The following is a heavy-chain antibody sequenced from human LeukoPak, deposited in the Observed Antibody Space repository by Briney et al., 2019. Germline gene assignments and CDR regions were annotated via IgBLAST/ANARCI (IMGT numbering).Heavy chain of an antibody. Sequence: GGSLRLSCAASGFTFSRHAMSWVRQAPGKGLEWVSSISDSGDRTCYAASVKGRLTVSRNNSKNTLYLQMNSLRAEDTAVYFCARDPLGIGPALVSWGPGTRVTVSS. CDR2: ISDSGDRT. J-gene: IGHJ3*01. CDR3: ARDPLGIGPALVS. V-gene: IGHV3-23*01. CDR1: GFTFSRHA. D-gene: IGHD7-27*01.